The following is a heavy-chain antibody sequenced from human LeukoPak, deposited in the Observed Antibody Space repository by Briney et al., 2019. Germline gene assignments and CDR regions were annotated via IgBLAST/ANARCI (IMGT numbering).Heavy chain of an antibody. V-gene: IGHV4-39*07. CDR2: IYYSGST. CDR1: GVSISSSSYY. Sequence: PSETLSLTCTVSGVSISSSSYYWGWIRQPPGKGLEWIGSIYYSGSTYYNPSLKSRVTISVDTSKNQFSLKLSSVTAADTAVYYCARELITKADAFDIWGQGTMVTVSS. CDR3: ARELITKADAFDI. J-gene: IGHJ3*02. D-gene: IGHD1-20*01.